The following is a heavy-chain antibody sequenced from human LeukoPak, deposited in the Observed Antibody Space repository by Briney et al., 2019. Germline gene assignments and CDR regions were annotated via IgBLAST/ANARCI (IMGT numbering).Heavy chain of an antibody. CDR3: GREGYGLELVEQPAAY. CDR1: GFTFSSYG. CDR2: IWYDGSNK. Sequence: GGSLRLSCAASGFTFSSYGMHWVRQAPGKGLEWVAVIWYDGSNKYYADSVKGRFTISRDNSKNTLYLQMNSLRAEDTAVYYCGREGYGLELVEQPAAYWGQGTLVTVSS. D-gene: IGHD1/OR15-1a*01. V-gene: IGHV3-33*01. J-gene: IGHJ4*02.